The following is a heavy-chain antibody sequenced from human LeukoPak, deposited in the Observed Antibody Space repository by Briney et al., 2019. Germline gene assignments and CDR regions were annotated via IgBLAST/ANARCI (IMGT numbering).Heavy chain of an antibody. D-gene: IGHD2-15*01. CDR1: GFTFSSYA. V-gene: IGHV3-30*04. Sequence: PGGSLRLSCAASGFTFSSYAMHWVRQAPGKGLEWVAVISYDGSNKYYADSVKGRFTISRDNSKNTLYLQMNSLRAEDTAVYYCAKVLVGYCSGGSCYSSEYFQHWGQGTLVTVSS. J-gene: IGHJ1*01. CDR3: AKVLVGYCSGGSCYSSEYFQH. CDR2: ISYDGSNK.